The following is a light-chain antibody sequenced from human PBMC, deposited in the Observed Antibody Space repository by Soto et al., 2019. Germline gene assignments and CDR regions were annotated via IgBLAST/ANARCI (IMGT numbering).Light chain of an antibody. CDR3: QKYGSSLT. CDR2: GAS. J-gene: IGKJ3*01. Sequence: EIVLTQSPGTLSCSPGERATLSCRDSQSVYHNYLAWYQQKPGQAPRLLIYGASRSDTGIPERFSGSRTRTDFDLSISRLDPEDVAVYYCQKYGSSLTFGPATKVDIK. CDR1: QSVYHNY. V-gene: IGKV3-20*01.